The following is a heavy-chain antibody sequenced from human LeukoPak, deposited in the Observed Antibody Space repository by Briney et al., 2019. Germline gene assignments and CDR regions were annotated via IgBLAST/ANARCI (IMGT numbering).Heavy chain of an antibody. Sequence: GGSLRLSCAASGFTFSSYEMNWVRQAPGKGLEWVSYISSSGSTIYYADSVKGRFTISRDNAKNSLYLQMNSLRAEDTAVYYCARDFLVAATDWYYYYMDVWGKGTTVTISS. CDR2: ISSSGSTI. V-gene: IGHV3-48*03. D-gene: IGHD2-15*01. J-gene: IGHJ6*03. CDR3: ARDFLVAATDWYYYYMDV. CDR1: GFTFSSYE.